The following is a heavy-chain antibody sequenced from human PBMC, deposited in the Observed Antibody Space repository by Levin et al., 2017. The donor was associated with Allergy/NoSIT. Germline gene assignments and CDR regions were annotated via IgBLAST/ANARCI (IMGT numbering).Heavy chain of an antibody. J-gene: IGHJ3*02. CDR3: ARDYKWELLGGSVFDAFDI. D-gene: IGHD1-26*01. V-gene: IGHV3-30-3*01. Sequence: GGSLRLSCAASGFTFSSYAMHWVRQAPGKGLEWVAVISYDGSNKYYADSVKGRFTISRDNSKNTLYLQMNSLRAEDTAVYHCARDYKWELLGGSVFDAFDIWGQGTMVTVSS. CDR2: ISYDGSNK. CDR1: GFTFSSYA.